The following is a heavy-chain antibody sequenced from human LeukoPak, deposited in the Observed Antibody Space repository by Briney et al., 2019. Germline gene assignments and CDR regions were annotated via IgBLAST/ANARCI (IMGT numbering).Heavy chain of an antibody. Sequence: PSETLSLTCAVSGGSISSNNWWNWVRQPPGKGLEWIGEIYHNGNTYYNPSLKSRVTMSVDKSKNQFSLELTSVTAADTAVYYCVREGSFAAFDYWGQGTLVTVSS. D-gene: IGHD2-15*01. CDR3: VREGSFAAFDY. V-gene: IGHV4-4*02. CDR1: GGSISSNNW. J-gene: IGHJ4*02. CDR2: IYHNGNT.